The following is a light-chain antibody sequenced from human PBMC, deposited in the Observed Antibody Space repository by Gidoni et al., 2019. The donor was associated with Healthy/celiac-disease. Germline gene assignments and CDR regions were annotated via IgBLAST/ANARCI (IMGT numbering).Light chain of an antibody. V-gene: IGKV3-20*01. CDR3: QQYGSSPFT. CDR1: QSVSSSY. CDR2: GAS. Sequence: VLTQSPGTLSLSPGERATLSCRDSQSVSSSYLAWYQQKPGQAPRHRIFGASCRATGIPDRFSGSGSVTDFPLTISRLEPEDFAVYYCQQYGSSPFTFGPGTKVDIK. J-gene: IGKJ3*01.